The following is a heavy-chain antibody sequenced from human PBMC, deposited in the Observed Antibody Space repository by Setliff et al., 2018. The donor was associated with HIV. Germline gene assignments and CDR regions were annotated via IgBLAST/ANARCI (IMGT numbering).Heavy chain of an antibody. J-gene: IGHJ3*02. V-gene: IGHV1-69*13. Sequence: SVKVSCKSSGGSFNTYAINWVRQAPGQGLEWMGGIISIFDKANYAQKFHGRLTITADDSTRTVYMELNSLGSVGTAVYYCARGGVRGYSYGEAFDIWGQGTLVTVSS. D-gene: IGHD5-18*01. CDR2: IISIFDKA. CDR3: ARGGVRGYSYGEAFDI. CDR1: GGSFNTYA.